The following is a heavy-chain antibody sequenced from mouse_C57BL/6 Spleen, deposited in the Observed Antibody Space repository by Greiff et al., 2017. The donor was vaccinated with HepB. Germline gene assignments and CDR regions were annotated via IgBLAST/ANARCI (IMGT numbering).Heavy chain of an antibody. V-gene: IGHV1-81*01. CDR2: IYPRSGNT. J-gene: IGHJ3*01. CDR1: GYTFTSYG. CDR3: ARGREGYDGFAY. Sequence: QVQLQQSGAELARPGASVKLSCKASGYTFTSYGISWVKQRTGQGLEWIGEIYPRSGNTYYNEKFKGKATLTADKSSSTAYMELRSLTSEDSAVYFCARGREGYDGFAYWGQGTLVTVSA. D-gene: IGHD2-2*01.